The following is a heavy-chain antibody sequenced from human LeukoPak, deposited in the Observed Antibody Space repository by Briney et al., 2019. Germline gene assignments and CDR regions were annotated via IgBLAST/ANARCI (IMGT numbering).Heavy chain of an antibody. D-gene: IGHD3-3*01. Sequence: GGSLRLSCAASGFTFSSYAMSWVRQAPGKGLEWASAISGSGGSTYYADSVKGRFTISRDNSKNTLYLQMNSLRAEDTAVYYCAKRIYDFWSGYYRRAENHFDYWGQGTLVTVSS. CDR1: GFTFSSYA. CDR3: AKRIYDFWSGYYRRAENHFDY. CDR2: ISGSGGST. J-gene: IGHJ4*02. V-gene: IGHV3-23*01.